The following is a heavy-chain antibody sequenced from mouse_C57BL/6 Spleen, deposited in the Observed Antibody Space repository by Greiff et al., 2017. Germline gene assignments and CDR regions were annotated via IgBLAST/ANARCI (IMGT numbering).Heavy chain of an antibody. V-gene: IGHV1-15*01. CDR2: IDPETGGT. CDR1: GYTFTDYE. Sequence: VQLQQSGAELVRPGASVTLSCKASGYTFTDYEMHWVKQTPVHGLEWIGAIDPETGGTAYNQKFKGKAILTADKSSSTAYMELRSLTSEDSAVYYCTRGRYSNYWYFDVWGTGTTVTVSS. CDR3: TRGRYSNYWYFDV. D-gene: IGHD2-5*01. J-gene: IGHJ1*03.